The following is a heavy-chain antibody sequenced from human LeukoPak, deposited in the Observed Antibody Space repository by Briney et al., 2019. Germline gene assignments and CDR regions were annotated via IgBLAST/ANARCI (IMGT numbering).Heavy chain of an antibody. V-gene: IGHV3-21*01. J-gene: IGHJ4*02. Sequence: GGSLRPSRAASGFTFSSYSMNWVRQAPGKGLEWVSSISSISSYIYYADSVKGRFTISRDNAKNSLYLQMNSLRAEDTAVYYCARDNPTSIYYDSSGKYRGDYWGQGTLVTVSS. CDR3: ARDNPTSIYYDSSGKYRGDY. CDR1: GFTFSSYS. CDR2: ISSISSYI. D-gene: IGHD3-22*01.